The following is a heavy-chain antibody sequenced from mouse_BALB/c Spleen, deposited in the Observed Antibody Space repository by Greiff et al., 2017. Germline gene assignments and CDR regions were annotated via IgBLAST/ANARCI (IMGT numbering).Heavy chain of an antibody. D-gene: IGHD2-1*01. J-gene: IGHJ2*01. Sequence: EVKLVESGPGLVKPSQSLSLTCTVTGYSITSDYAWNWIRQFPGNKLEWMGYISYSGSTSYNPSLKSRISITRDTSKNQFFLQLNSVTTEDTATYYCARSDYGNYLDYWGQGTTLTVSS. CDR2: ISYSGST. CDR3: ARSDYGNYLDY. CDR1: GYSITSDYA. V-gene: IGHV3-2*02.